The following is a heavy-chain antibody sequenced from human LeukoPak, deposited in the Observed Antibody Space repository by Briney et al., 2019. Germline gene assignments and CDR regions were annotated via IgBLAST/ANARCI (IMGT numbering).Heavy chain of an antibody. Sequence: PGGSLRLSCAASGFTFDDYAMHWVRQAPGKGLEWVSGISWNSGSIGYADSVKDRFTISRDNAKNSLYLQMNSLRAEDTALYYCAKLVGTEAFDIWGQGTMVTVSS. CDR1: GFTFDDYA. CDR3: AKLVGTEAFDI. CDR2: ISWNSGSI. J-gene: IGHJ3*02. D-gene: IGHD6-19*01. V-gene: IGHV3-9*01.